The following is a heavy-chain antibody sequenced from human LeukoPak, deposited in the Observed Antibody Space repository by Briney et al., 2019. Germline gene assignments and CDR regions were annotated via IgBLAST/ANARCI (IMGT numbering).Heavy chain of an antibody. D-gene: IGHD2-15*01. Sequence: GGSLRLSCAASGFTFSSYAMSWVRQAPGKGLEWVSAISGSGGSTYYADSVKGRFTISRDNSKNTLYLQMNSLRAEDTAVYYCAKRAPYCCGGSCHSGFDYWGQGTLVTVSS. CDR3: AKRAPYCCGGSCHSGFDY. CDR2: ISGSGGST. V-gene: IGHV3-23*01. J-gene: IGHJ4*02. CDR1: GFTFSSYA.